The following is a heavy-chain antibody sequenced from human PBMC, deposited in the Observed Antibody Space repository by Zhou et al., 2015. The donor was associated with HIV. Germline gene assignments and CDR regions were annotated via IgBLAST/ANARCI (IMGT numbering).Heavy chain of an antibody. CDR1: GYTFTNYY. V-gene: IGHV1-46*01. CDR2: INPSDGST. D-gene: IGHD6-19*01. J-gene: IGHJ4*02. Sequence: QVQLVQSGAEVKKPGASVKVSCKASGYTFTNYYMHWVRQAPGQGLEWMGIINPSDGSTSYPQKFQGRVTMTRDTSTRTVYMELSSLRSEDTAVYYCAREGRLVRDFDYWGQGTLVTVSS. CDR3: AREGRLVRDFDY.